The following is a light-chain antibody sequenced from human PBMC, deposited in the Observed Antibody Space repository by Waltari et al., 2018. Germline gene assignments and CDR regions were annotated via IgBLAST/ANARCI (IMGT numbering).Light chain of an antibody. Sequence: QTVVTQEPSLTVSPGGTVTLTCASSTGAVTSNHYPNWFQQKPGQAPRALIYSTNNKHPWTPARFSGSLLGGKGALTLSGVQPEDEAEYYCLLYSNGAQVFGGGTKLTVL. CDR3: LLYSNGAQV. J-gene: IGLJ2*01. CDR1: TGAVTSNHY. CDR2: STN. V-gene: IGLV7-43*01.